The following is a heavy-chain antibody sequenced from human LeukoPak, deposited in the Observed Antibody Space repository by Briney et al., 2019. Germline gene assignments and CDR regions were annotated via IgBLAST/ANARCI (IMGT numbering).Heavy chain of an antibody. CDR1: GYTFTGYY. CDR3: ARDRAREGIAARPYYYYYYMDV. D-gene: IGHD6-6*01. J-gene: IGHJ6*03. Sequence: ASVKVSCKASGYTFTGYYMHWVRQAPGQGLEWMGWINPNSGGTNYAQKFQGRVTITRDTSISTAYMELSRLRSDDTAVYYCARDRAREGIAARPYYYYYYMDVWGKGTTVTVSS. V-gene: IGHV1-2*02. CDR2: INPNSGGT.